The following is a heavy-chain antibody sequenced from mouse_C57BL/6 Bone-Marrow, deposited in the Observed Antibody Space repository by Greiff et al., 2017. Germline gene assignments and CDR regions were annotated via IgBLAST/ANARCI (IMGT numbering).Heavy chain of an antibody. J-gene: IGHJ4*01. CDR3: ARSDYSNYYYAMDY. V-gene: IGHV1-63*01. D-gene: IGHD2-5*01. Sequence: QVQLKQSGAELVRPGTSVKMSCKASGYTFTNYWIGWAKQRPGHGLEWIGDIYPGGGYTNYNEKFKGKATLTADKSSSTAYMQFSSLTSEDSAIYYGARSDYSNYYYAMDYWGQGTSVTVSS. CDR1: GYTFTNYW. CDR2: IYPGGGYT.